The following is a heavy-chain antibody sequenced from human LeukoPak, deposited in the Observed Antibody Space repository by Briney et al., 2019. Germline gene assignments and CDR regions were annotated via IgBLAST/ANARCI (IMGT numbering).Heavy chain of an antibody. CDR2: MNPNSGNT. V-gene: IGHV1-8*01. CDR3: ARAHRFGELSKFDY. Sequence: ASVKVSCKASGYPFTSYDINWGRQATGQGLDGMGWMNPNSGNTGYAQKFQGRVTMTRNTSISTAYMELSSLRSEDTAVYYCARAHRFGELSKFDYWGQGTLVTVSS. CDR1: GYPFTSYD. D-gene: IGHD3-10*01. J-gene: IGHJ4*02.